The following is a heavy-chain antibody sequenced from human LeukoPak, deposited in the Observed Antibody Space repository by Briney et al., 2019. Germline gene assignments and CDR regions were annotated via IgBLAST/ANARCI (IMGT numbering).Heavy chain of an antibody. D-gene: IGHD3-16*01. J-gene: IGHJ6*02. CDR2: IYYSGST. V-gene: IGHV4-31*03. CDR3: ARDSPYDYEAYGMDV. Sequence: TLSLTCTVSGGSISSGGYYWSWIRQHPGKGLEWIGYIYYSGSTYYNPSLKSRVTISVDASKNQFSLKLSSVTAADTAVYYCARDSPYDYEAYGMDVWGQGTTVTVSS. CDR1: GGSISSGGYY.